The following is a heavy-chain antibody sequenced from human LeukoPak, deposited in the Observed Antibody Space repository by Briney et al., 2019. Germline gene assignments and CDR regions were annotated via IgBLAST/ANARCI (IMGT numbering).Heavy chain of an antibody. CDR2: ITSGNYM. J-gene: IGHJ4*02. Sequence: GGSLRLSCAASGFTFSSYEMNWVRQAPGKGLEWVSSITSGNYMYYADSVKGRFTISRDNAKNSLYLQMNSLRAEDTAVYYCAREVEGYSSSSEDYWGREPWSPSPQ. V-gene: IGHV3-21*01. D-gene: IGHD6-6*01. CDR1: GFTFSSYE. CDR3: AREVEGYSSSSEDY.